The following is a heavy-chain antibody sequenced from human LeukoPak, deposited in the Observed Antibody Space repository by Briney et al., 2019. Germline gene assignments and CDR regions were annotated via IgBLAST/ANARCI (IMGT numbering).Heavy chain of an antibody. CDR2: ISYDGSNK. V-gene: IGHV3-30-3*01. D-gene: IGHD5-12*01. Sequence: GRSLRLSCAASGFTFSSYAMHWVRQAPGKGLEWVAVISYDGSNKYYADSVKGRFTISRDNSKNTLYLQMNSLRAEDTAVYYCAKDRDENIEAWDAFDIWGQGTMVTVSS. J-gene: IGHJ3*02. CDR3: AKDRDENIEAWDAFDI. CDR1: GFTFSSYA.